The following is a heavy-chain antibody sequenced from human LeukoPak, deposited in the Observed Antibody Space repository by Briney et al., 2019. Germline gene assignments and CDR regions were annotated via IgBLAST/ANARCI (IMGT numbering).Heavy chain of an antibody. CDR1: GGSISTYY. D-gene: IGHD2-2*01. Sequence: PSETLSLTSIVSGGSISTYYWGWIRQPPGKGLEWIGYIYYTGSTNYNPSLKSRVTISVDTSKNQFSLRLSSVTASDTAMYYCARLFSDTTTSYDVFAIWGQGTMVTVSS. J-gene: IGHJ3*02. CDR2: IYYTGST. CDR3: ARLFSDTTTSYDVFAI. V-gene: IGHV4-59*08.